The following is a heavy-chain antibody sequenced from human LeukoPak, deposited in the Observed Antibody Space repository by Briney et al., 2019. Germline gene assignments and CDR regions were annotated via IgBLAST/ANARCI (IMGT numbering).Heavy chain of an antibody. CDR2: ISGSGGST. V-gene: IGHV3-23*01. Sequence: GGSLRLSCAASGFTFSSYAMSWVRQAPGKGLEWVSAISGSGGSTYYADSVKGRFTISRDNSKNTLYLQMSSLRAEDTAVYYCAKGRIAAAGRANFDYWGQGTLVTVSS. CDR1: GFTFSSYA. D-gene: IGHD6-13*01. J-gene: IGHJ4*02. CDR3: AKGRIAAAGRANFDY.